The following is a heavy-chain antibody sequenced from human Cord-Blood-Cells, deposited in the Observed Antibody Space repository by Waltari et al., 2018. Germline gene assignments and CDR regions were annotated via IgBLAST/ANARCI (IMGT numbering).Heavy chain of an antibody. J-gene: IGHJ4*02. Sequence: QLQLRASGPGLVQPPLTLSPTCPSSGASTTLSTSSSGWPRQPPGKGLEWIGSIYYCGSTYYNPSLKSRVTISVDTSKNQFSLKLSSVTAADTAVYYCARHGITDGRFDYWGQGTLVTVSS. D-gene: IGHD1-20*01. CDR1: GASTTLSTSS. V-gene: IGHV4-39*07. CDR3: ARHGITDGRFDY. CDR2: IYYCGST.